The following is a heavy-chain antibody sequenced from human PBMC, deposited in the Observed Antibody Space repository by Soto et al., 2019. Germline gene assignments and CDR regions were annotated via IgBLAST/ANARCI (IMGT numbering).Heavy chain of an antibody. Sequence: EVQLVESGGGLVQPGGSLRLSCAASGFTFRSYWMSWVRQAPGKGLEWVASIKQDGDEKYYVDSVKGRFTISRDNAKNSLYLPMDSLRDEDTAVYYCARGNGPGSSTTWYQDWGQGTLVTVSS. CDR3: ARGNGPGSSTTWYQD. V-gene: IGHV3-7*05. CDR1: GFTFRSYW. D-gene: IGHD6-13*01. J-gene: IGHJ4*02. CDR2: IKQDGDEK.